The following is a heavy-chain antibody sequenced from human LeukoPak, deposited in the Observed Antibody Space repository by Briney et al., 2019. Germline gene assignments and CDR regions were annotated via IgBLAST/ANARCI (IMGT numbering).Heavy chain of an antibody. CDR2: IYPGDSDT. CDR1: GYNFPIYW. CDR3: ARHHYYYDSGPYPGHY. Sequence: GESLKISCQGSGYNFPIYWIGWVRQMPGQGLEWMGIIYPGDSDTRYSPSFQGQVTISVDKSINTAYLQWSSLKASDTAIYYCARHHYYYDSGPYPGHYWGQGTLVTVSS. J-gene: IGHJ4*02. V-gene: IGHV5-51*01. D-gene: IGHD3-22*01.